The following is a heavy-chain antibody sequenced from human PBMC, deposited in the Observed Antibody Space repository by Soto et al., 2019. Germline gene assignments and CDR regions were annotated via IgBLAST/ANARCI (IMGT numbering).Heavy chain of an antibody. J-gene: IGHJ4*02. CDR3: AHVSEQQLVLDY. Sequence: QITLKESGPTLVKPTQTLTLTCTFSGFSLSTSGVGVGWIRQPPGKALEWLALIYWDDDKRYSPSLKSSLTITKDPSKNQVVLTMTNRDPVDTATYYCAHVSEQQLVLDYWGQGTLVTVSS. CDR2: IYWDDDK. D-gene: IGHD6-13*01. CDR1: GFSLSTSGVG. V-gene: IGHV2-5*02.